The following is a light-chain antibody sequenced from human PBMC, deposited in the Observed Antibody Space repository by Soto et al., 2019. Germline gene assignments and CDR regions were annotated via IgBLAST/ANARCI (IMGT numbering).Light chain of an antibody. J-gene: IGLJ1*01. CDR3: QSYDSRLSGSV. Sequence: QSVLTQPPSVSGAPGQRGTISCTGSSSNIGAGYDVHWYQQLPGKAPKLLIYGNSNRASGVPDRFSGSKSGTSAALAINGLQAEDEADYYCQSYDSRLSGSVFGTGSKLTVL. CDR1: SSNIGAGYD. V-gene: IGLV1-40*01. CDR2: GNS.